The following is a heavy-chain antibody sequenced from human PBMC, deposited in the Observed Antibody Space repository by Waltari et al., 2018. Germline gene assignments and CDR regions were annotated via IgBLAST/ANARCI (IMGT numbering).Heavy chain of an antibody. J-gene: IGHJ2*01. CDR2: ISGSGGST. CDR1: GFTFSSYA. CDR3: ARGLTYCGGDCSWYFDL. V-gene: IGHV3-23*01. D-gene: IGHD2-21*02. Sequence: EVQLLESGGGLVQHGGSLRLSCAASGFTFSSYAMSWVRQARGKRLEWVSGISGSGGSTYHADSVKGRFTISRDNSRNTLYLQMNSLRAEDTAVYYCARGLTYCGGDCSWYFDLWGRGTLLTVSS.